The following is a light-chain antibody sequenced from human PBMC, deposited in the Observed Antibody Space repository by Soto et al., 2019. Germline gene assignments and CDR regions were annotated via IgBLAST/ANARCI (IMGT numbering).Light chain of an antibody. V-gene: IGKV2D-29*02. CDR1: QSLLHSNGYNY. CDR3: MQNIQLPKT. J-gene: IGKJ3*01. CDR2: EVS. Sequence: DIVMTQSPLSLPVTPGEPASISCRSSQSLLHSNGYNYFDWYLQKPGQSPQPLIYEVSNRFSGVPDRFSGSGSGTDFTLKISRVEAEDVGVYYCMQNIQLPKTFGPGTTGDIK.